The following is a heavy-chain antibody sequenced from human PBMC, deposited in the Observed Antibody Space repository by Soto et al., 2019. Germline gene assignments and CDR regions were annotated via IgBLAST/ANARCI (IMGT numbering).Heavy chain of an antibody. CDR1: GGSFSGYY. CDR2: NNHSGST. J-gene: IGHJ3*02. CDR3: ASNYAPFFDI. Sequence: QVQLQQWGAGLLKPSETLSLTCAVYGGSFSGYYWSWIRQPPGKGLEWIGENNHSGSTNYNPSLKSRVTISVDTSKNQFSLKLSSVTAADTAVYYCASNYAPFFDIWGQGTMVTVSS. D-gene: IGHD4-4*01. V-gene: IGHV4-34*01.